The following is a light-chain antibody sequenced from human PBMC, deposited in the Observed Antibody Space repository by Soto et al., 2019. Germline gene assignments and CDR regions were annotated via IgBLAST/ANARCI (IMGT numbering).Light chain of an antibody. Sequence: DIQMTQSPSSLSASVGDRVTITCRASQSISSYLNWYQQKPGKAPKLLIYAASSLQSGVPSRFSGSGSGTDFTLTINSLQPDDFATYYCQQSYSSPPITFGQGTRLEIK. CDR3: QQSYSSPPIT. J-gene: IGKJ5*01. V-gene: IGKV1-39*01. CDR1: QSISSY. CDR2: AAS.